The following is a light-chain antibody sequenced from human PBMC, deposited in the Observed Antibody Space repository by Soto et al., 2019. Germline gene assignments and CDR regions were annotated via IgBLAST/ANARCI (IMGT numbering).Light chain of an antibody. J-gene: IGKJ4*01. CDR1: QDIKNY. Sequence: DTQMTQSPSSLSASVGDRVTITCQASQDIKNYLNWYLQKPRKAPKLLIYDASNLERGVPSRFSGSGAGTEYSLTISSLQPEDNGTYYCQQYENLPLTFGGGNKVDIK. CDR3: QQYENLPLT. V-gene: IGKV1-33*01. CDR2: DAS.